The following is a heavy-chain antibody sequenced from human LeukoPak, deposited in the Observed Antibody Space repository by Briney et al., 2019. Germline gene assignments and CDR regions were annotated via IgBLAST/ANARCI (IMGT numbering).Heavy chain of an antibody. CDR1: EFTFSTYG. CDR2: IKSDGTSI. CDR3: ARGMFGGYCTDY. V-gene: IGHV3-74*01. Sequence: GSLRLSCAASEFTFSTYGMHWVRQAPGKGLVWVSRIKSDGTSINYADSVKGRFTISRDNTKNTVYLQMNSLTAEDTAVYYCARGMFGGYCTDYWGQGTLVTVSS. J-gene: IGHJ4*02. D-gene: IGHD3-3*01.